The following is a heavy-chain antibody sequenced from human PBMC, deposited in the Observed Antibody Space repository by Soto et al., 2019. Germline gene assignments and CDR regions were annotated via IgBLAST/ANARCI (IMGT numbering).Heavy chain of an antibody. CDR2: ISDSGRI. CDR3: ARDRMAEDATEVAFDF. CDR1: GGSISTYF. D-gene: IGHD2-2*01. V-gene: IGHV4-59*01. Sequence: QVQLQESGPGLVKPSETLSLTCTVSGGSISTYFWNWLRQPPGKGLEWIAYISDSGRILYNPSLKSRVTLSLDASKNQFSLRRSSVTAADTAVYYCARDRMAEDATEVAFDFWGQGTMVTVSS. J-gene: IGHJ3*01.